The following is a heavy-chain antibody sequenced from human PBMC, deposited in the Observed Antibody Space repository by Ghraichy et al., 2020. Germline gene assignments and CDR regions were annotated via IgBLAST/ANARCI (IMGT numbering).Heavy chain of an antibody. D-gene: IGHD2-15*01. V-gene: IGHV3-74*01. Sequence: GESLRLSCAASGFTFSSYWMHWVRQAPGKGLVWVSRINSDGSSTSYADSVKGRFTISRDNAKNTLYLQMNSLRAEDTAVYYCARPRYCSGGSCYHWFDPWGQGTLVTVSS. CDR1: GFTFSSYW. CDR2: INSDGSST. CDR3: ARPRYCSGGSCYHWFDP. J-gene: IGHJ5*02.